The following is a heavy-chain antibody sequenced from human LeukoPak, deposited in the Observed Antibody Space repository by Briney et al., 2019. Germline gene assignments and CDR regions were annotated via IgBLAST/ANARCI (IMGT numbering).Heavy chain of an antibody. CDR2: IWYDGSNK. J-gene: IGHJ5*02. D-gene: IGHD1-14*01. CDR1: GFTLSSYG. CDR3: AKGCQCPSGLSSWFDP. V-gene: IGHV3-33*06. Sequence: PGGSLRLSCAASGFTLSSYGMHWVRQAPGKGLEWVAVIWYDGSNKYYADSVEGRFTISRDIFNNIWYLQMNSLRAEDTAVYYCAKGCQCPSGLSSWFDPRGQGTLVAVSS.